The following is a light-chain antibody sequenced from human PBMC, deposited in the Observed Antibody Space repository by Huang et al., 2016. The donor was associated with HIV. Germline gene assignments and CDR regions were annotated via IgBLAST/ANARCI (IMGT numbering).Light chain of an antibody. CDR2: CAS. Sequence: DIQMTQSPSSLSASVGDRVTITCRASQSISSYLSWYQQKPGKAPKLLIYCASILQTGVPSRFSGSGSRTDFTLTISSVQPEDLATYYCQQSYNTPWTFGQGTKVEIK. V-gene: IGKV1-39*01. J-gene: IGKJ1*01. CDR1: QSISSY. CDR3: QQSYNTPWT.